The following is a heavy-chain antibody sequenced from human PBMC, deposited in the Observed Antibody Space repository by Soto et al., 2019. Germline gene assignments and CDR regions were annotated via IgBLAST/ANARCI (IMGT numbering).Heavy chain of an antibody. V-gene: IGHV1-58*02. CDR2: LVLGSGNT. CDR3: AARISGGSYSY. Sequence: QMQLVQSGPEVKKPGTSVKVSCKASGFTFNKSAMQWVRQARGQRPEWIGWLVLGSGNTNYAQRFQERVTIIRDMSTSTAYMELSSLRSEDTAVYYCAARISGGSYSYWGQGTLVTVSS. J-gene: IGHJ4*02. CDR1: GFTFNKSA. D-gene: IGHD1-26*01.